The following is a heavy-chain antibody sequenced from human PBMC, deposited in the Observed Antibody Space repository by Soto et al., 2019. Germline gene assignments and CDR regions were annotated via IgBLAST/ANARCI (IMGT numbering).Heavy chain of an antibody. D-gene: IGHD1-1*01. CDR2: ISGHNGNT. V-gene: IGHV1-18*01. J-gene: IGHJ4*02. Sequence: QVHLVQSGAEVKKPGASVKVSCKGSGYDFTTYGITWVRQAPGQGLEWMAWISGHNGNTDYAQKLQGRVTVTRDTSTSTAYIELRSLRSDDPAMYYCARGRYGDYWGQGALVTVSS. CDR3: ARGRYGDY. CDR1: GYDFTTYG.